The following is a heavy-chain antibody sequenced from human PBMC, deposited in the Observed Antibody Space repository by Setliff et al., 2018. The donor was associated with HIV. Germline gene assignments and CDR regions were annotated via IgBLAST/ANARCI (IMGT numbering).Heavy chain of an antibody. J-gene: IGHJ3*02. CDR3: ALRQRGGSVGAGNAFDI. V-gene: IGHV3-23*01. Sequence: PGGSLRLSCAASGFSFSNYAMTWVRQAPGKGLEWVSTIANGINTYYADSVRGRFTISRDNSKNTLYLQMNSLRAEDTAKYYCALRQRGGSVGAGNAFDIWGQGTMVTVSS. D-gene: IGHD1-26*01. CDR1: GFSFSNYA. CDR2: IANGINT.